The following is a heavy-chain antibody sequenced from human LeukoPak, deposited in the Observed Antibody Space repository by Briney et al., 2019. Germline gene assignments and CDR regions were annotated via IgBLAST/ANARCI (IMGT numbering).Heavy chain of an antibody. CDR3: ARRGFGYSSGWYGNWFDP. D-gene: IGHD6-19*01. Sequence: SETLSLTCTVSGGSISSYYWSWIRQPPGKGLEWIGYIYYSGSTNYNPSLKSRVTISVDTSKNQFSLKLSSVTAADTAVYYCARRGFGYSSGWYGNWFDPWGQGTLVTVSS. CDR1: GGSISSYY. J-gene: IGHJ5*02. V-gene: IGHV4-59*08. CDR2: IYYSGST.